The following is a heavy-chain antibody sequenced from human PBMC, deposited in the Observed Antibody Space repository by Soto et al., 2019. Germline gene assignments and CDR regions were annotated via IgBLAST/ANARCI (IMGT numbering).Heavy chain of an antibody. Sequence: QVQLVESGGGVVQTGRSLRLSCAASGFTFSSYGMHWVRQAPGKGLEWVEVISYDGSIKYYADSLKGRFTISRDNSKNTLYLQMNSLRAEDTAVYYCAKVGSYQLLLGWFDPWGQGTLVTVSS. J-gene: IGHJ5*02. CDR3: AKVGSYQLLLGWFDP. V-gene: IGHV3-30*18. CDR1: GFTFSSYG. D-gene: IGHD2-2*01. CDR2: ISYDGSIK.